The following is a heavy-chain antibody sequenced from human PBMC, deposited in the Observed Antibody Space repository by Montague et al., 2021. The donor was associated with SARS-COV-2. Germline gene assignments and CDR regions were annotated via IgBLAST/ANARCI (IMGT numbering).Heavy chain of an antibody. CDR3: VREARSSAYAMDY. D-gene: IGHD3-22*01. V-gene: IGHV4-59*01. CDR2: IYSSGST. J-gene: IGHJ4*02. CDR1: GASMSGSY. Sequence: SETLSLTCTVSGASMSGSYWCWVRQPPGKGPEWIGNIYSSGSTNYNPPPKSRVTISVDTSKSQFSLRLTSVTAADTAVYYRVREARSSAYAMDYWGQGTLVTVSS.